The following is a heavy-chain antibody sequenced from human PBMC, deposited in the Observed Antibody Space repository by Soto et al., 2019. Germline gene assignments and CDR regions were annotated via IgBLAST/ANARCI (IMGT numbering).Heavy chain of an antibody. CDR3: ARTTAVPNTLRSRYFFDY. D-gene: IGHD4-17*01. CDR2: VYYSGTT. J-gene: IGHJ4*02. Sequence: QVQLQESGPDLLKPSETLSLTCSVSGGSVSIKTYYWGWIGKPPGKRLDWMGYVYYSGTTNYNPSLKSRVTISVDLSKNQFSLRLSSVTTADTALYYCARTTAVPNTLRSRYFFDYWGQGTLVTVSS. V-gene: IGHV4-61*01. CDR1: GGSVSIKTYY.